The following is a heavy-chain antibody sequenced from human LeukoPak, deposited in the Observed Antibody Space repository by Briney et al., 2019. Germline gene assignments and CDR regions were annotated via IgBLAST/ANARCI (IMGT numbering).Heavy chain of an antibody. CDR1: GYPFTSYG. Sequence: ASVKVSCKASGYPFTSYGISWVRQDPGQGLEWMGWISAYNGNRNYTQKLQGRDTMTADTSTSTGDMQLRSWRSDDAAVYYCARAYYDSSGYFTYWGRGTLVTVSS. D-gene: IGHD3-22*01. J-gene: IGHJ4*02. V-gene: IGHV1-18*01. CDR2: ISAYNGNR. CDR3: ARAYYDSSGYFTY.